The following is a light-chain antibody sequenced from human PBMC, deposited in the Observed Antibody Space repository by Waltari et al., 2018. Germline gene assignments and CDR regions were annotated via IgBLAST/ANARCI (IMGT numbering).Light chain of an antibody. CDR1: QSRVHSDGNTS. V-gene: IGKV2-30*02. CDR3: MQGTHWLYT. CDR2: KVS. Sequence: DVVMTQSALSLPVTLGQPASISCRPSQSRVHSDGNTSLNWFQQRPGQSPRRLIYKVSNRDSGVPDRFSGSGSGTDFTLKISRVEAEDVGVYYCMQGTHWLYTFGQGTKLEIK. J-gene: IGKJ2*01.